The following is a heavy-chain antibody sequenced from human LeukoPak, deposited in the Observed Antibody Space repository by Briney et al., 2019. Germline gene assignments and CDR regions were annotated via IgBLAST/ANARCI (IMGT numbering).Heavy chain of an antibody. Sequence: GGSLRLSCAASGFTFNDYARTLIRQAPGKGLDWVSVISYNGDTSYYAGTVKGRFTISRDNSKNTLYLQMNGLRVEDTAVYYCAKESPAFDCWGQGTLVTVSS. CDR2: ISYNGDTS. CDR3: AKESPAFDC. V-gene: IGHV3-23*01. CDR1: GFTFNDYA. J-gene: IGHJ4*02.